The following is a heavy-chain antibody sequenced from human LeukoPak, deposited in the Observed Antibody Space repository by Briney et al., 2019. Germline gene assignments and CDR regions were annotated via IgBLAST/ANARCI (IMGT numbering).Heavy chain of an antibody. D-gene: IGHD2-2*03. J-gene: IGHJ3*02. CDR1: GYIFTTYC. V-gene: IGHV5-51*01. CDR2: VCPGDSNT. Sequence: GESLKISCEASGYIFTTYCIAWVRQLPGKGLECMAMVCPGDSNTRYSPSFQGQVTISADKSISTAYLQWSSLKAPDTAMYYCARRSGYCSNNICYSDDAFDIWGQGTMVTVSS. CDR3: ARRSGYCSNNICYSDDAFDI.